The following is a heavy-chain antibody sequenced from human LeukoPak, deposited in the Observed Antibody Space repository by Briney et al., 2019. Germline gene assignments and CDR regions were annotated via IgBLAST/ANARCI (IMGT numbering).Heavy chain of an antibody. Sequence: GGSLRLSCAASGFSFRSFEMSWVRQAAGKGLECIAYISSGAGTIYHADSMKGRFTISRDNANNSLYLQMNGLRADDTAIYYCARSTELSDPYFYYGMDVWGQGTTVTVSS. J-gene: IGHJ6*02. CDR3: ARSTELSDPYFYYGMDV. CDR2: ISSGAGTI. CDR1: GFSFRSFE. V-gene: IGHV3-48*03. D-gene: IGHD1-26*01.